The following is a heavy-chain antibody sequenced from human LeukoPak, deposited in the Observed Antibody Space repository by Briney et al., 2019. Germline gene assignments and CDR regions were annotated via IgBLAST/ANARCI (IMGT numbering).Heavy chain of an antibody. V-gene: IGHV3-15*01. CDR1: GFTFSNPW. D-gene: IGHD3-22*01. J-gene: IGHJ4*02. CDR3: TTDPADIVVVTQNLGY. CDR2: IKSKTDGGTT. Sequence: GGSLRLSCAASGFTFSNPWMSCVRQAPGKGLEWVGHIKSKTDGGTTDYDTTVKGRFTISRDHSKHTLSLQMNSLKAEDTAVYYCTTDPADIVVVTQNLGYWGQGALVTVSS.